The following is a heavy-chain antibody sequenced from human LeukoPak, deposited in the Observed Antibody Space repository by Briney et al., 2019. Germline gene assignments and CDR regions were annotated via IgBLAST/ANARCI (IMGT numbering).Heavy chain of an antibody. CDR1: GGFISSGSYY. CDR2: IYTSGST. V-gene: IGHV4-61*02. D-gene: IGHD6-13*01. J-gene: IGHJ2*01. CDR3: ATSIAAAGTPRFWYFDL. Sequence: SETLSLTCTVSGGFISSGSYYWSWIRQPAGKGLEWIGRIYTSGSTNYNPSLKSRVTISVDTSKNQFSLKLSSVTAADTAVYYCATSIAAAGTPRFWYFDLWGRGTLVTVSS.